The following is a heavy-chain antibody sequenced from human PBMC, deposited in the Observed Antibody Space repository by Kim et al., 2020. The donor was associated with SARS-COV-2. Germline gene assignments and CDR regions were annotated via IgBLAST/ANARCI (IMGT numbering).Heavy chain of an antibody. CDR2: ISSSSSYI. D-gene: IGHD6-13*01. CDR1: GFTFSSYS. V-gene: IGHV3-21*01. J-gene: IGHJ6*02. CDR3: ASRSSSWYYYYGMDV. Sequence: GGSLRLSCAASGFTFSSYSMNWVRQAPGKGLEWVSSISSSSSYIYYADSVKGRFTISRDNAKNSLYLQMNSLRAEDTAVYYCASRSSSWYYYYGMDVWGQGTTVTVSS.